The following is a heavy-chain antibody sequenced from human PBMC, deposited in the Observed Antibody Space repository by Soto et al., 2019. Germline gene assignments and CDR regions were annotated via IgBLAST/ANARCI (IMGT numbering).Heavy chain of an antibody. Sequence: ASVKVSCKASGYTFINYGITWVRQAPGQGLEWMGWISDYNGNTYYGKKFQGRVTMTTDTSTRTAYMELKSLRSDDTAVYYCAREGYYSGSGTYSPPRYYGMDVWGQGTTVTVSS. D-gene: IGHD3-10*01. V-gene: IGHV1-18*01. CDR2: ISDYNGNT. CDR1: GYTFINYG. J-gene: IGHJ6*02. CDR3: AREGYYSGSGTYSPPRYYGMDV.